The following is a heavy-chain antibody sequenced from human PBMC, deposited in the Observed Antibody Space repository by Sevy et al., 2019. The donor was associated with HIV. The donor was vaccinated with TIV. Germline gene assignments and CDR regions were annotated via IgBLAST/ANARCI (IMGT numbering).Heavy chain of an antibody. CDR2: INPKSDAP. CDR3: ARALYLDSIGYHSAYAFDI. V-gene: IGHV1-2*02. CDR1: GYTFTDYY. J-gene: IGHJ3*02. Sequence: ASIKVSCKASGYTFTDYYIHCMRQAPGQGLEWMGWINPKSDAPLYAQKFQGRITMTTDTSTSTAYMELSRLRSDDTAMYFCARALYLDSIGYHSAYAFDIWAQGTMVTVSS. D-gene: IGHD3-22*01.